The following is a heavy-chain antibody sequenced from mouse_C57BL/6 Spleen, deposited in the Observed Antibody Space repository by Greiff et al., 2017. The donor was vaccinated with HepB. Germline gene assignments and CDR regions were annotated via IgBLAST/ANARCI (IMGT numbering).Heavy chain of an antibody. CDR3: ARPGSSHFDY. CDR1: GYTFTSYW. J-gene: IGHJ2*01. V-gene: IGHV1-50*01. CDR2: IDPSDSYT. Sequence: QVQLQQPGAELVKPGASVKLSCKASGYTFTSYWMQWVKQRPGQGLEWIGEIDPSDSYTNYNQKFKGKATLTVDTSSSTAYMQLSSLTSEDSAVYYCARPGSSHFDYWGQGTTLTVSS. D-gene: IGHD1-1*01.